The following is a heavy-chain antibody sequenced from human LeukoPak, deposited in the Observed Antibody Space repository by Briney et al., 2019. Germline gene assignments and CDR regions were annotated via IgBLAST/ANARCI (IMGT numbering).Heavy chain of an antibody. V-gene: IGHV4-34*01. CDR2: INHSGST. D-gene: IGHD3-22*01. J-gene: IGHJ5*02. Sequence: SETLSLTCAVYGGSFSGYYWSWIRQPPGKGLEWIGEINHSGSTNYNPSLKSRVTISVDTSKNQFSLKLSSVTAADTAVYYCARHRYYDSSGYYYAQGYNWFDPWGQGTLVTVSS. CDR3: ARHRYYDSSGYYYAQGYNWFDP. CDR1: GGSFSGYY.